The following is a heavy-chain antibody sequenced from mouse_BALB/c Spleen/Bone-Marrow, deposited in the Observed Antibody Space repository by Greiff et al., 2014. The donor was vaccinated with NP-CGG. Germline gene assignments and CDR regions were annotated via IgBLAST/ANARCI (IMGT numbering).Heavy chain of an antibody. CDR2: INPSSGYT. D-gene: IGHD2-1*01. CDR3: ARRYYGNPFDY. V-gene: IGHV1-4*01. CDR1: GYTFTSYT. J-gene: IGHJ2*01. Sequence: QVQLKESGAELARPGASVKMFCKASGYTFTSYTMHWVKQRPGQRLEWIGYINPSSGYTNYNQKFKDKAILTADKSSSTAYMQLSSLTSEDSAVYYCARRYYGNPFDYWGQGTTLTVSS.